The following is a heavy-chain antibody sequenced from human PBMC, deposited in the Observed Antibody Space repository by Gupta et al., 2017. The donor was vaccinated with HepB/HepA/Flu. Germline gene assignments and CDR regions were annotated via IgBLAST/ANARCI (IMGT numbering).Heavy chain of an antibody. V-gene: IGHV3-74*01. CDR1: GFTFSTYW. D-gene: IGHD6-19*01. CDR2: INDDGSTI. CDR3: AKAGSWRFDY. J-gene: IGHJ4*02. Sequence: EVQLVESGGGSVQPGGSLRLSCAGSGFTFSTYWVHWVRQGPGKGLEWLSRINDDGSTIDYADSVKGRFTISRDNAKNTLYLQMNSLRAEDTAVYYCAKAGSWRFDYWGQGTLVTVSS.